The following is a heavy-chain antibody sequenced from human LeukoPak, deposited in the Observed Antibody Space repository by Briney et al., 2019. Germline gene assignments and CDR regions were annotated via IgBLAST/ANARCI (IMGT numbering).Heavy chain of an antibody. CDR1: GYTFTSYD. CDR3: ARGACSGGSCYYWFDP. D-gene: IGHD2-15*01. CDR2: MNPNSGNT. V-gene: IGHV1-8*03. J-gene: IGHJ5*02. Sequence: ASVKVSCKASGYTFTSYDINWVRQATGQGFEWMGWMNPNSGNTGYAQKFQGRVTITRNTSISTAYMELSSLRSEDTAVYYCARGACSGGSCYYWFDPWGQGTLVTVSS.